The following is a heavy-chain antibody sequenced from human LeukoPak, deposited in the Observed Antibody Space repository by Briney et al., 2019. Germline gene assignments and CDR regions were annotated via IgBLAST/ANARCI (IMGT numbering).Heavy chain of an antibody. J-gene: IGHJ5*02. CDR1: GGSISSYD. CDR2: IYYSGST. CDR3: GRQVVVVAPAWFDP. D-gene: IGHD2-15*01. Sequence: SETLSLTCTVSGGSISSYDGNWIRQPPGQGLEWIGYIYYSGSTNYNPSLKSRVTISVDTSKNQFYLKLSSVIAADTAVYYCGRQVVVVAPAWFDPWGQGTLVTVSS. V-gene: IGHV4-59*08.